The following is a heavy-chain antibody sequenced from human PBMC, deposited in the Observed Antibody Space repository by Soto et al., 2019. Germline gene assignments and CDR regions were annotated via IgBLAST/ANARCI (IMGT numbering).Heavy chain of an antibody. D-gene: IGHD3-9*01. J-gene: IGHJ3*02. V-gene: IGHV4-34*01. Sequence: QVQLQQWGAGLLKPSETLSLTCAVYGGSFSGYYWSWIRQPPGKGLAWFGEINHSGSTNYNPSLKSRVTISVDTSRNQFSLKLSSVTAADTAVYYCARGGYVLRYFGWLRDAFDIWGQGTMVTVSS. CDR2: INHSGST. CDR3: ARGGYVLRYFGWLRDAFDI. CDR1: GGSFSGYY.